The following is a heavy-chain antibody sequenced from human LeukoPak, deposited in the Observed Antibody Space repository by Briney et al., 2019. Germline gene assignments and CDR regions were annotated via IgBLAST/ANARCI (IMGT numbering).Heavy chain of an antibody. J-gene: IGHJ3*02. V-gene: IGHV4-4*07. Sequence: SETLSLTCTVSGGSISSYYWSWIRQPAGKGLEWIGRIYTSGSTNYNPSLKSRVTMSVDTSKNQFSLKLSSVTAADTAVYYCARIYDYVWGSYRYPDAFDIWGQGTMVTVSS. CDR3: ARIYDYVWGSYRYPDAFDI. D-gene: IGHD3-16*02. CDR1: GGSISSYY. CDR2: IYTSGST.